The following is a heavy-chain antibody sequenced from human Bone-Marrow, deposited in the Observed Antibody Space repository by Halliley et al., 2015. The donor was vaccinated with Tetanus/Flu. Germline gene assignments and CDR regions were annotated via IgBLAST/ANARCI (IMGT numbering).Heavy chain of an antibody. CDR1: GFSFDDYA. D-gene: IGHD2-21*02. V-gene: IGHV3-9*01. Sequence: SLRLSCTASGFSFDDYAMHWVRQAPGKGLEWVSGISWNSATVAYADSVKGRFTISRDSAKNSLYLQMNSLRAEDTALYYCAKDIRVVTAFNGMDVWGQGTTVTVSS. CDR2: ISWNSATV. CDR3: AKDIRVVTAFNGMDV. J-gene: IGHJ6*02.